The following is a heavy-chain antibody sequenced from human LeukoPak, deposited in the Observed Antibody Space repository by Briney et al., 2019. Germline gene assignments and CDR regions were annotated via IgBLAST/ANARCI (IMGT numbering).Heavy chain of an antibody. CDR2: IVGSNGDT. CDR3: AKIAMVRGVINTYNWFDP. J-gene: IGHJ5*02. CDR1: GFTFSNYG. D-gene: IGHD3-10*01. V-gene: IGHV3-23*01. Sequence: GGSLRLSCAASGFTFSNYGMTWVRQTPGKGLEWVSTIVGSNGDTYYTDSVKGRFTISRDISKNTVYLQMSSLRAEDTAVYYCAKIAMVRGVINTYNWFDPWGQGTLVTVSS.